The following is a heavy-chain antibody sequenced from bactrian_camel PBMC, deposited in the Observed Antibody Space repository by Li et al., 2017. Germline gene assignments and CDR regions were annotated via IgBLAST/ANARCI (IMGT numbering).Heavy chain of an antibody. CDR2: MCSTSGDTT. D-gene: IGHD5*01. Sequence: QVQLVESGGGTVQPGGSLRLSCAASGFTFSTSCMYWLRQAPGKGLEWVSRMCSTSGDTTSYSDSVKGRFTISRDNRKNTVSLQMNSLKPEDTAVYYCLCVEQGLCGTGTQVTVS. J-gene: IGHJ4*01. V-gene: IGHV3S26*01. CDR1: GFTFSTSC.